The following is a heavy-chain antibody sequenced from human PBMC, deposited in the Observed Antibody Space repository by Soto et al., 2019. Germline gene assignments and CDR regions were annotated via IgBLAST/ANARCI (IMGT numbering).Heavy chain of an antibody. CDR2: IYYSGST. CDR1: GGSISSDGNY. CDR3: ARARMVRGIIYYYGMDV. Sequence: QVQLQESGPGLVKSSQTLSLTCTVSGGSISSDGNYWSWIRQHPGKVLEWIGYIYYSGSTYYNPSLNSRVTISVDTSKNQFSLKLNSVTAADTAVYYCARARMVRGIIYYYGMDVWGQGTTVTVSS. D-gene: IGHD3-10*01. J-gene: IGHJ6*02. V-gene: IGHV4-31*03.